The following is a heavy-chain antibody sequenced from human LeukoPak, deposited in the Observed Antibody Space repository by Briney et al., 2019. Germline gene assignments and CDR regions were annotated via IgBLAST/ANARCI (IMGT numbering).Heavy chain of an antibody. Sequence: SQTLSLTCAISGDSVSSSSAAWNWIRQSPSRGLEWLGRTYYRSKWYNDYAVSVKSRITINPDTSKNQFSLQLNSVTPEDTAVYYCARALLWFGELLHIDYWGQGTLVTVSS. CDR1: GDSVSSSSAA. J-gene: IGHJ4*02. D-gene: IGHD3-10*01. CDR3: ARALLWFGELLHIDY. CDR2: TYYRSKWYN. V-gene: IGHV6-1*01.